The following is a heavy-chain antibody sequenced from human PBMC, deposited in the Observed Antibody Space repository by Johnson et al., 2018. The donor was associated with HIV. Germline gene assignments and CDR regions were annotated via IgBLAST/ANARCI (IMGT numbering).Heavy chain of an antibody. CDR1: GFTVSSNY. Sequence: VQLVESGGGLVQPGGSLRLSCAASGFTVSSNYMSWIRQAPGKGLEWVSYISSSGSIMYSVASVKGRFTISRDTAKNSLYLQMNSLRAEDTAVYYCARERNMIVVDDDAFDIWGQGTMVTVSS. J-gene: IGHJ3*02. CDR3: ARERNMIVVDDDAFDI. CDR2: ISSSGSIM. V-gene: IGHV3-11*04. D-gene: IGHD3-22*01.